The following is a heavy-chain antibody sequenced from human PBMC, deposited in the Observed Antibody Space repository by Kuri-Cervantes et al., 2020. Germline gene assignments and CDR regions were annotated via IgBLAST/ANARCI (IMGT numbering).Heavy chain of an antibody. D-gene: IGHD3-10*01. V-gene: IGHV3-9*01. CDR1: GFTFSDYY. J-gene: IGHJ4*02. CDR2: ISWNSGSI. Sequence: SLKISCAASGFTFSDYYMSWIRQAPGKGLEWVSGISWNSGSIGYADSVKGRFTISRDNAKNSLYLQMNSLRAEDTALYYCAKASGNYWGQGTLVTVSS. CDR3: AKASGNY.